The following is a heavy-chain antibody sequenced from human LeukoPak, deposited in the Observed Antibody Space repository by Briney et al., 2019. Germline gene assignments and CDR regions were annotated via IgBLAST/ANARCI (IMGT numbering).Heavy chain of an antibody. J-gene: IGHJ4*02. V-gene: IGHV1-2*02. CDR2: VRLNSGDA. D-gene: IGHD2-2*01. CDR1: GYTLADDY. CDR3: AAEGTIRYFDF. Sequence: ASVKVSCKVSGYTLADDYIHWVRQTPGQGIERVGWVRLNSGDAYFSQKFQGRVTMTRDKSISTVYMELNRLTSDDTAMYYCAAEGTIRYFDFWGQGTLVTVSS.